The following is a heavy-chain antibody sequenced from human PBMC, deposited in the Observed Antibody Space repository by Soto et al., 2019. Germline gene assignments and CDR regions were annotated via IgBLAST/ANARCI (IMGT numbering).Heavy chain of an antibody. CDR1: GGSISSGGYS. J-gene: IGHJ4*02. Sequence: SETLSLTCAVSGGSISSGGYSWSWIRQPPGKGLEWIGYIYHSGSTYYNPSLKSRVTISVDRSKNQFSLKLSSVTAADTAVYYCARHDYGGYGHFDYWGQGTLVTVSS. CDR3: ARHDYGGYGHFDY. CDR2: IYHSGST. D-gene: IGHD4-17*01. V-gene: IGHV4-30-2*01.